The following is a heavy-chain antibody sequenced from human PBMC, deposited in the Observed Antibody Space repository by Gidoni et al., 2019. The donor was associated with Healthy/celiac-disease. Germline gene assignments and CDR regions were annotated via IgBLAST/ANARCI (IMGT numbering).Heavy chain of an antibody. Sequence: EVQLVESGGGLVQPGGSLRLSCAASGFTFSSYAMSWVRQAPGKGLEWVSAISGSGGSTYYADSVKGRFTISRDNSKNTLYLQMNSLRAEDTAVYYCAKEGNGRITIFGVTQPDFDYWGQGTLVTVSS. J-gene: IGHJ4*02. CDR1: GFTFSSYA. CDR3: AKEGNGRITIFGVTQPDFDY. D-gene: IGHD3-3*01. V-gene: IGHV3-23*04. CDR2: ISGSGGST.